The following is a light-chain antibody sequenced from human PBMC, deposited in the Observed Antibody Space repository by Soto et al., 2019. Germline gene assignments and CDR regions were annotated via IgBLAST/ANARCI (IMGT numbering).Light chain of an antibody. CDR2: AAS. J-gene: IGKJ3*01. Sequence: DIQMTQSPTSLSASVGDRVTITCRASQDIRNFVAWYQQKPGKAPKLLIYAASTLQSGVPSRFNGSGSGTDFTLTINSLQPEDGSTYSCQKYISVPVFGPWTKVEIK. CDR1: QDIRNF. CDR3: QKYISVPV. V-gene: IGKV1-27*01.